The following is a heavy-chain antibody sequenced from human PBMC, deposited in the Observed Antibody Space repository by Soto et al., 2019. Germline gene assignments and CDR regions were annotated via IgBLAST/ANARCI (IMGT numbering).Heavy chain of an antibody. CDR1: GGSFSSYY. V-gene: IGHV4-34*01. Sequence: TSETLSLTCAVYGGSFSSYYWSWIRQPPGKGLEWIGEINHSGSTNYNPSLKSRVTISVDTSKNQFSLKLSSVTVADTAVYYCARDPAPWGQGALVTVSS. J-gene: IGHJ5*02. CDR3: ARDPAP. CDR2: INHSGST.